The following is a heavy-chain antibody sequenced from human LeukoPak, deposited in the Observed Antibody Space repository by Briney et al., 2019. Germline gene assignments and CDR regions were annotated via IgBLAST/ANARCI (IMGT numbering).Heavy chain of an antibody. D-gene: IGHD4-17*01. CDR1: GGSISSSSYY. CDR3: ARLITTRYGDYYYYYYGMDV. Sequence: PSETLSLTCTVPGGSISSSSYYWGWIRQPPGKGLEWIGSIYYSGSTYYNPSLKSRVTISVDTSKNQFSLKLSSVTAADTAVYYCARLITTRYGDYYYYYYGMDVWGQGTTVTVSS. CDR2: IYYSGST. V-gene: IGHV4-39*01. J-gene: IGHJ6*02.